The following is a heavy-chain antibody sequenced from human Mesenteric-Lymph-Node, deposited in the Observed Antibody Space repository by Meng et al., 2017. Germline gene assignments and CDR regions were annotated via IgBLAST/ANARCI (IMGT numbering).Heavy chain of an antibody. CDR1: AYSFTSYW. Sequence: GESLKISCKGSAYSFTSYWIGWVRQMPGKGLEWMGIIYPGDSDTRYSPSFQGQVTISADKSISTAYLQWSSLKASDTAMYYCARLAVAGITYYDYGIDVWGQGTTVTVSS. J-gene: IGHJ6*02. CDR2: IYPGDSDT. D-gene: IGHD6-19*01. V-gene: IGHV5-51*01. CDR3: ARLAVAGITYYDYGIDV.